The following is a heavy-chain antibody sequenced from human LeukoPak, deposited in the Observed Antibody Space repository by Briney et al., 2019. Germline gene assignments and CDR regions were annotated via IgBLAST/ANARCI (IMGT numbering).Heavy chain of an antibody. D-gene: IGHD2-2*01. CDR1: GFTVSSSY. Sequence: GGSLRLSCAASGFTVSSSYMSWARQAPGKGLEWVSVIYIGGSTYYADSVKGRFTISRDKSKNTLYLQMNSLRAEDTAVYYRARDWGYCSSTSCHVFDYWGQGTLVTVSS. CDR3: ARDWGYCSSTSCHVFDY. CDR2: IYIGGST. V-gene: IGHV3-53*01. J-gene: IGHJ4*02.